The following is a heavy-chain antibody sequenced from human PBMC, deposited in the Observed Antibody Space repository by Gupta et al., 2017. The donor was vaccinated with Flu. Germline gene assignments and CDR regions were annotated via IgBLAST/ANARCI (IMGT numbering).Heavy chain of an antibody. CDR3: ARDLGSTVITSNWFDP. CDR1: GGSIGSGSYF. Sequence: QVQLQESGPGLVKPSQTLSLTCTVSGGSIGSGSYFWSWIRQPAGKGLEWIGRIDTSGSTNYNPSLKSRVTILVDMSKNQFSLKLSSVTAADTAVYYCARDLGSTVITSNWFDPWGQGTLVTVSS. V-gene: IGHV4-61*02. CDR2: IDTSGST. J-gene: IGHJ5*02. D-gene: IGHD4-17*01.